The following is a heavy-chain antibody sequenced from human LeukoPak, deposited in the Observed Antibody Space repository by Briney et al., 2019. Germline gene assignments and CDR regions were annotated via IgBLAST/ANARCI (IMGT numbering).Heavy chain of an antibody. V-gene: IGHV3-66*01. CDR2: FYGGGGI. J-gene: IGHJ4*02. Sequence: GGPLRLSCAASGFKVNNIHMSWVRQAPGRGLEWVSVFYGGGGIYYADSVQGRFTISRDNSKNTVYLQMNNLRGDDSALYYCVRDLAGAFDFWGQGTPVKVSS. CDR1: GFKVNNIH. CDR3: VRDLAGAFDF. D-gene: IGHD6-19*01.